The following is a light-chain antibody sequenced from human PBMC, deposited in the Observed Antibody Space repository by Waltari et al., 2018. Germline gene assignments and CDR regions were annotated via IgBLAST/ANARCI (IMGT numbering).Light chain of an antibody. V-gene: IGKV1-39*01. J-gene: IGKJ3*01. Sequence: SVGDRVTITCRASENVNNYLNWYQQKPGKAPKLLIYKASTLQSGVPSRFSGSGSGTDYTFTISSLQSEDVATYYCQHNYGTPFTFGPGTKLDIK. CDR3: QHNYGTPFT. CDR1: ENVNNY. CDR2: KAS.